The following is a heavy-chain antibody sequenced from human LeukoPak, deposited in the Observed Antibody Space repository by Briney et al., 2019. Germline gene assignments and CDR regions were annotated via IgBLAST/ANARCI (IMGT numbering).Heavy chain of an antibody. CDR1: GFTSTTST. J-gene: IGHJ3*01. D-gene: IGHD1-1*01. Sequence: SVKVSCKASGFTSTTSTMQWVRQARGQRLEWIGWIVVGSGDTNYAEKFQERVTITRDMSTSTVYMELSSLRSDDTAVYYCAADQPRYPDAFDLWGQGTMVTVSS. CDR2: IVVGSGDT. V-gene: IGHV1-58*02. CDR3: AADQPRYPDAFDL.